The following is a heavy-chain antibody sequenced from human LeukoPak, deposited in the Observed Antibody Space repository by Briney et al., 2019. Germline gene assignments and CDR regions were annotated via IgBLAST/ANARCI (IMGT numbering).Heavy chain of an antibody. CDR2: INHSGST. V-gene: IGHV4-34*01. J-gene: IGHJ6*03. Sequence: SETLSLTCAVYGGSFSGYYWSWIRQPPGKGLEWIGEINHSGSTNYNPSLKSRVTISEDTSKNQFSLKLTSVTAADTAVYYCARGLRRFMDVWGKGTTVTVSS. CDR1: GGSFSGYY. CDR3: ARGLRRFMDV. D-gene: IGHD3-3*01.